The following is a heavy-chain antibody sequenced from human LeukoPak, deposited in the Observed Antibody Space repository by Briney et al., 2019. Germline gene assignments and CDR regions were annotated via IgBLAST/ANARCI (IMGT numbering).Heavy chain of an antibody. V-gene: IGHV3-21*01. J-gene: IGHJ6*02. CDR2: ISRSNNYI. D-gene: IGHD3-16*02. Sequence: PGGSLRLFCAASGFTFSSHSMNWVRQAPGEGLEWVLSISRSNNYIYYADSVKGRFTNPRDNAKNSLYLQMNSLRGEDTAVYYCARVGGLSFYGMDVWRQGTTVSDSS. CDR3: ARVGGLSFYGMDV. CDR1: GFTFSSHS.